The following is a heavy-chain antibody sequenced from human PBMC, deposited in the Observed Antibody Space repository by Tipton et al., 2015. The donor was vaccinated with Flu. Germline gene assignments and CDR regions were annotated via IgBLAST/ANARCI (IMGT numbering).Heavy chain of an antibody. Sequence: TLSLTCSVSDIPMRSGIQSWSWIRQSAGKGLEWIGLTYTNGDTTYNPSLKSRVTISIDTSKNQLSLTLTSVTAADTSVYYCARDSGAYPLGFDPWDRGTLVTVSS. CDR2: TYTNGDT. CDR3: ARDSGAYPLGFDP. CDR1: DIPMRSGIQS. D-gene: IGHD2-15*01. V-gene: IGHV4-61*02. J-gene: IGHJ5*01.